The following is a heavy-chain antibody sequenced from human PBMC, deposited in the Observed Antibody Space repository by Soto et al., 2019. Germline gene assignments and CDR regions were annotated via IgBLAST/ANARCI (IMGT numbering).Heavy chain of an antibody. Sequence: QVQLQESGPGLVKPSGTLSLTCTVSGDSMSSSNWWNWVRQIPGNRLQWIGESHQSGRTNNNPSLHSRVTLSVDESKTRFSLDLNSVTAADTGVYFCARSEATVLDSWGQGTLVIVSS. J-gene: IGHJ4*02. D-gene: IGHD4-17*01. CDR3: ARSEATVLDS. CDR2: SHQSGRT. CDR1: GDSMSSSNW. V-gene: IGHV4-4*02.